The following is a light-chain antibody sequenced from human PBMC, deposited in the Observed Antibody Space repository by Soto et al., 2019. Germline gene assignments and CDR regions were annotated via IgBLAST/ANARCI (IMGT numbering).Light chain of an antibody. CDR3: QQYGSSPYT. Sequence: VVLTQSPGTLSLSPGERATLSCRASQSVTSSYLAWYQQKPAQAPRLLIYGASSRASGIPDRFSGSGSGTGFTLTISRLEPEDFAVYYCQQYGSSPYTFGQGTNLEIK. J-gene: IGKJ2*01. CDR1: QSVTSSY. V-gene: IGKV3-20*01. CDR2: GAS.